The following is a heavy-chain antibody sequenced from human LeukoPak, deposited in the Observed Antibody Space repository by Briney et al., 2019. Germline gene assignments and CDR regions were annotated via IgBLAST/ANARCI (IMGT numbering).Heavy chain of an antibody. Sequence: SETLSLTCTVSGGSISSGSYYWSWTRQPAGKGLEWIGRIYTSGSTNYNPSLKSRVTISVDTSKNQFSLKLSSVTAADTAVYYCARGEVESDYWGQGTLVTVSS. CDR1: GGSISSGSYY. J-gene: IGHJ4*02. V-gene: IGHV4-61*02. CDR2: IYTSGST. CDR3: ARGEVESDY.